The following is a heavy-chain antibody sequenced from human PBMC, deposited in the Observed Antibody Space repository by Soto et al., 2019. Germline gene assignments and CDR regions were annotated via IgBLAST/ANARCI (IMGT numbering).Heavy chain of an antibody. CDR3: ARDSDQSFYSGWFDP. Sequence: EVQLVESGGGLVKPGGSLRLSCEASGFPLSSYSMNWVRQAPGKGLEGVSSISSSSTYIYYTDSVKGRFTISRDNAKNSLYLQMDSLRVEDTAVYYCARDSDQSFYSGWFDPWGQGTLVTVSS. V-gene: IGHV3-21*01. J-gene: IGHJ5*02. D-gene: IGHD2-21*01. CDR1: GFPLSSYS. CDR2: ISSSSTYI.